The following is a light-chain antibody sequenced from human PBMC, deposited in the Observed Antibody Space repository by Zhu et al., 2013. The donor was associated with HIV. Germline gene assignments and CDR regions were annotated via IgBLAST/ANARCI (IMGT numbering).Light chain of an antibody. Sequence: QSALTQPPSASGSPGQSVTTSCTGTSSDVGGYNYVSWYQQHPGKAPKLMIYEVSKRPSAVPDRFSGSKSGNVASLTVSGLQAEDEADYYCGTWDSSLSAVVFGGGTKLTVL. CDR1: SSDVGGYNY. CDR3: GTWDSSLSAVV. J-gene: IGLJ2*01. V-gene: IGLV2-8*01. CDR2: EVS.